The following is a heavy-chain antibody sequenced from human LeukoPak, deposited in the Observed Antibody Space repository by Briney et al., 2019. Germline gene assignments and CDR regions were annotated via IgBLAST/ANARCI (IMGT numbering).Heavy chain of an antibody. V-gene: IGHV3-9*03. CDR3: AKGNSGWYYYFDY. CDR1: GFTFDDYA. CDR2: ISWNSGSI. D-gene: IGHD6-19*01. Sequence: GGSLRLSCAASGFTFDDYAMHWVRQAPGKGLEWVSGISWNSGSIGYADSVKGRFTISRDNAKNSLYLQMNSLRAEDMALYYCAKGNSGWYYYFDYWGQGTLVTVSS. J-gene: IGHJ4*02.